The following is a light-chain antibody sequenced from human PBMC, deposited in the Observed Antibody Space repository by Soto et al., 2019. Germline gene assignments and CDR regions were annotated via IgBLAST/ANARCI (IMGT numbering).Light chain of an antibody. V-gene: IGKV3-15*01. J-gene: IGKJ2*01. Sequence: EIVMTQSPATLSVSPGERATLSCRASQSVSSSLAWYQQKPGQAPRLLFYGASTRATGVPARFSGSGSGTEFTLTISSLQSEDLAVYYCQQFGSSIPHTFGQGTKLEIK. CDR2: GAS. CDR3: QQFGSSIPHT. CDR1: QSVSSS.